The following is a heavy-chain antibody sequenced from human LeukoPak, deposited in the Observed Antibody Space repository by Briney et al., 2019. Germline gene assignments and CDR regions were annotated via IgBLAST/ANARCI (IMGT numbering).Heavy chain of an antibody. CDR2: ISAYNGNT. V-gene: IGHV1-18*01. D-gene: IGHD2-15*01. Sequence: RASVKVSCKASGYTFTSYGISWVRQAPGQGLEWMGWISAYNGNTNYAQKLQGRVTMTTDTSTSTAYMELRSLRSDDTAVYYCARYCSGGSCYPTYYYYGMDVWGQGTTVTVSS. CDR1: GYTFTSYG. J-gene: IGHJ6*02. CDR3: ARYCSGGSCYPTYYYYGMDV.